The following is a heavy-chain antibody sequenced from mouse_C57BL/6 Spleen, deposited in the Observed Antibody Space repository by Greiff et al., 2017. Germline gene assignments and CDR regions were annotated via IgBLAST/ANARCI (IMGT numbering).Heavy chain of an antibody. V-gene: IGHV5-4*01. CDR1: GFTFSSYA. CDR2: ISDGGSYT. CDR3: ARDDYGSSYYFDY. J-gene: IGHJ2*01. Sequence: EVQVVESGGGLVKPGGSLKLSCAASGFTFSSYAMSWVRQTPEKRLEWVATISDGGSYTYYPDNVKGRFTISRDNAKNNLYLQMSHLKYEDTAMYYGARDDYGSSYYFDYWGQGTTLTVSS. D-gene: IGHD1-1*01.